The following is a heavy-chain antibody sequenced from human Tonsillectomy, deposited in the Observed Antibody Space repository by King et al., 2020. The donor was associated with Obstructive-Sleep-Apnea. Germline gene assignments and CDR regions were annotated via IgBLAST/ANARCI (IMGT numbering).Heavy chain of an antibody. Sequence: QLQESGPGLVKPSETLSLTCTVSGGSISSSSYYWGWIRQPPGKGLELIGSIYYIGSTYYNPPLKSRFTISVDTSKNQFSLKLSSVTAADTAVYYCARVPLDYYDSSGYFNYWGQGTLVTVSS. D-gene: IGHD3-22*01. CDR3: ARVPLDYYDSSGYFNY. CDR1: GGSISSSSYY. J-gene: IGHJ4*02. CDR2: IYYIGST. V-gene: IGHV4-39*07.